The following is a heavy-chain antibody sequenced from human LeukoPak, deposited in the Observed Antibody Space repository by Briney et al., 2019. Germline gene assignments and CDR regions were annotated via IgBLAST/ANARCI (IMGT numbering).Heavy chain of an antibody. V-gene: IGHV4-38-2*02. CDR2: IHHSGTT. J-gene: IGHJ5*02. D-gene: IGHD2-2*01. CDR1: GYSISNGYY. Sequence: PSETLSLTCTVSGYSISNGYYWGWVRQPPGKGLEWIGTIHHSGTTYYSPSLRSRVTTSVDTSKNQFSLSLSSVTAADTAVYYCARRFHDTRGPFDPWGPGTLVTVSS. CDR3: ARRFHDTRGPFDP.